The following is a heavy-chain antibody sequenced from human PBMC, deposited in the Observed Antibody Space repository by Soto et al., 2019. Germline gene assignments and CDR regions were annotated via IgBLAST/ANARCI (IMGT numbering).Heavy chain of an antibody. CDR1: GFTFSDYY. D-gene: IGHD2-15*01. CDR2: ISSSGSTI. V-gene: IGHV3-11*01. Sequence: PGGSLRLSCAASGFTFSDYYMSWIRQAPGKGQEWVSYISSSGSTIYYADSVKGRFTISRDNAKNSLYLQMNSLRADDTAVYFCAKYHPDGWHGSLDYRGQGTLVTVSS. J-gene: IGHJ4*02. CDR3: AKYHPDGWHGSLDY.